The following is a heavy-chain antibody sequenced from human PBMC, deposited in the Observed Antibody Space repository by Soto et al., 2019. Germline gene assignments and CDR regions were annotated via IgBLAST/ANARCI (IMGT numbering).Heavy chain of an antibody. CDR1: GLTISGKKY. Sequence: DVQLVESGGGLIQPGESLRLTCAAFGLTISGKKYVAWVRQAPGKGLEWVSALYDVDGSFYADSVTGRFTTSSDSSKTTVYLQMNDLRPDDTAVYYCATWHEREHAFDVWGQGTTVTISS. V-gene: IGHV3-53*01. J-gene: IGHJ3*01. D-gene: IGHD1-1*01. CDR3: ATWHEREHAFDV. CDR2: LYDVDGS.